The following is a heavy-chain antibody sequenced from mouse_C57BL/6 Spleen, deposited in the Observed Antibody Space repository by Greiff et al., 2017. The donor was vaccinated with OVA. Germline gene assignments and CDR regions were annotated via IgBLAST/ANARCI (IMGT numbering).Heavy chain of an antibody. CDR1: GYPFTSYW. D-gene: IGHD1-3*01. CDR2: IDPSDSCT. J-gene: IGHJ3*01. CDR3: ASQGDSGAWFAY. V-gene: IGHV1-69*01. Sequence: VQLQQPGAELVMPGASVTLSCTASGYPFTSYWMPWVKQRPGPGLEWIGEIDPSDSCTNYNQKFKGKSTLTVDNSSSTAYMQLSSLTSEDSAVYYFASQGDSGAWFAYWGQGTLVTVSA.